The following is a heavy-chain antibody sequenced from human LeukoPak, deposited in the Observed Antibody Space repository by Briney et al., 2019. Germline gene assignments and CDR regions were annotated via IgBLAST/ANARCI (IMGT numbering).Heavy chain of an antibody. Sequence: SETLSLTCTVSGGSISSYYWSWIRQPPGKGLEWIGYIYYSGSTNYNPSLKSRVTISVDTSKNQFSLELSSVTAADTAVYYCARERGERLPHKHYYYGMDVWGQGTTVTVSS. J-gene: IGHJ6*02. CDR3: ARERGERLPHKHYYYGMDV. CDR1: GGSISSYY. CDR2: IYYSGST. V-gene: IGHV4-59*01. D-gene: IGHD6-25*01.